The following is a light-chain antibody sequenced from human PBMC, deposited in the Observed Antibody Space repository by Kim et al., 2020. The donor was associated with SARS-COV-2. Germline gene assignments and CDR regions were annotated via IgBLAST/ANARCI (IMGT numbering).Light chain of an antibody. CDR1: QNIDTY. Sequence: PGDRATLSCKASQNIDTYLAWYQQRPGQAPRLLVYDASNRATGVPDRFSGSGSGTDFTLTISSLEPEDFSIYYCQQRNSWPPAVTFGGGTKVDI. CDR3: QQRNSWPPAVT. CDR2: DAS. J-gene: IGKJ4*01. V-gene: IGKV3-11*01.